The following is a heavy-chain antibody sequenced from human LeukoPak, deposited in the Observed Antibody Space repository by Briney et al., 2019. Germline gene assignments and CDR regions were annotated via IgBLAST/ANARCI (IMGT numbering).Heavy chain of an antibody. CDR1: GFTFSSYE. Sequence: GGSLRLSCAASGFTFSSYEMNWVRQAPGKGLGWVSYISSSGSTIYYADSVKGRFTISRDNAKNSLYLQMNSLRAEDTAVYYCARGVLYDSIAYLRSWGQGTLVTVSS. CDR2: ISSSGSTI. J-gene: IGHJ4*02. D-gene: IGHD3-22*01. CDR3: ARGVLYDSIAYLRS. V-gene: IGHV3-48*03.